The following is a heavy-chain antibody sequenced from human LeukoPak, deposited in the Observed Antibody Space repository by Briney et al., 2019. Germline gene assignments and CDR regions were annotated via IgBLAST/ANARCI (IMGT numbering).Heavy chain of an antibody. V-gene: IGHV3-9*01. CDR2: ISWNSGSI. CDR1: GFTFDDYA. J-gene: IGHJ3*02. Sequence: GRSLRLSCAASGFTFDDYAMHWVRQAPGKGLEWVSGISWNSGSIGYADSVKGRFTVSRDNAKNSLYPQMNSLRAEDTALYYCAKDGGDSSPDDAFDIWGQGTMVTVSS. CDR3: AKDGGDSSPDDAFDI. D-gene: IGHD3-16*01.